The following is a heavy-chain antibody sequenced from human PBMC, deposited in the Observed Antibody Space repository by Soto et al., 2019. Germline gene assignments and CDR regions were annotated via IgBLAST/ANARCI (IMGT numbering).Heavy chain of an antibody. V-gene: IGHV3-23*01. D-gene: IGHD3-10*01. CDR3: AKTSRITMVRGVYVDY. Sequence: GGSLRLSCAASGFTFSSYAMSWVRQAPGKGLEWVSAISGSGGSTYYADSVKGRFTISRDNSKNTLYLQMNSLRAEDTAVYYCAKTSRITMVRGVYVDYWGQGTLVTVSA. CDR1: GFTFSSYA. J-gene: IGHJ4*02. CDR2: ISGSGGST.